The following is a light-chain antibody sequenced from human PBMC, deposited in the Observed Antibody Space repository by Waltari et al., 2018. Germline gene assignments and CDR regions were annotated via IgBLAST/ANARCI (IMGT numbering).Light chain of an antibody. CDR3: QQGNTFPLT. CDR1: QAIRNY. V-gene: IGKV1-12*01. J-gene: IGKJ4*01. CDR2: AAS. Sequence: DIQMTQSPSSVSASVGDSFTITCRASQAIRNYLAWYHQKPGKAPNLLIYAASSSLSGVPSRFSGSGSGTEFTLTIDSLQPEDSGTYYCQQGNTFPLTFGGGTKVEIK.